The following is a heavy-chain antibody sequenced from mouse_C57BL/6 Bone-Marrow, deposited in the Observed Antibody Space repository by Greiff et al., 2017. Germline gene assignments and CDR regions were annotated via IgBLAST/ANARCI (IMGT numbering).Heavy chain of an antibody. V-gene: IGHV1-39*01. D-gene: IGHD2-4*01. CDR1: GYSFTDYN. CDR2: INPNSGTN. J-gene: IGHJ4*01. CDR3: ARGYDYDYAMDY. Sequence: VQLQQSGPELVKPGASVKISCKASGYSFTDYNMNWVKQSNGKSLEWIGVINPNSGTNSSNQKFKGKATLTVDQSSSTAYMQLNSLTSEDSAVYYCARGYDYDYAMDYWGQGTSVTVSS.